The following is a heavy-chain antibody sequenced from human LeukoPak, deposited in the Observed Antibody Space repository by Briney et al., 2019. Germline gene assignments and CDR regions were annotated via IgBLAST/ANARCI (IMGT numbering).Heavy chain of an antibody. J-gene: IGHJ4*02. V-gene: IGHV4-30-4*01. D-gene: IGHD4-23*01. Sequence: SQTQSLTCTVSGGSISSGDYSWSWIRQPPGKGLEWIGYIYYSGSTYYNPSLKSRVTISVDTSKNQFSLKLSSVTAADTAVYYCARESVGTLGLIDYWGQGTLVTVSS. CDR2: IYYSGST. CDR1: GGSISSGDYS. CDR3: ARESVGTLGLIDY.